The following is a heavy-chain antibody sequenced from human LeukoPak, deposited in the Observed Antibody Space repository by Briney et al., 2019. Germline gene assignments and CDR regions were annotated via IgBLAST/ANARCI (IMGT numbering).Heavy chain of an antibody. CDR2: ISGSGGST. D-gene: IGHD3-10*01. CDR1: GFTFSSYA. Sequence: PGGSLRLSCAASGFTFSSYAMSWVRQAPGKGLEWVSAISGSGGSTYYADSVKGRFTISRDNSKNTLYLQMNSLRAEDTAAYYCAKGEAYYYGSGSQVDYWGQGTLVTVSS. CDR3: AKGEAYYYGSGSQVDY. V-gene: IGHV3-23*01. J-gene: IGHJ4*02.